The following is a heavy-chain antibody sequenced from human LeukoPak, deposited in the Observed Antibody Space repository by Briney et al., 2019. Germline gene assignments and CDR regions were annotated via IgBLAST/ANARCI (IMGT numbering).Heavy chain of an antibody. CDR1: GFTFSNAW. Sequence: GGSLRLSCAASGFTFSNAWMSWVRQAPGKGLEWVGRIKSKTDGGTTDYAAPVKGRFTISRDDSKNTLYLQMNSLKTEDTAVYYCTTGGVGWFGELSYWVDYWGQGTLVTVSS. D-gene: IGHD3-10*01. J-gene: IGHJ4*02. CDR3: TTGGVGWFGELSYWVDY. CDR2: IKSKTDGGTT. V-gene: IGHV3-15*01.